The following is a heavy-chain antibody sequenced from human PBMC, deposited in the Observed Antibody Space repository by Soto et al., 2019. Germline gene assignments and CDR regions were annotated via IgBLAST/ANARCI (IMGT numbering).Heavy chain of an antibody. CDR1: GYTFTSCD. CDR3: ARFPYGDHHEPFDY. V-gene: IGHV1-8*01. Sequence: GASVKVSCKASGYTFTSCDISWVRQATGQGLEWMGWMNPNSGNTGYAQKFQGRVTMTRNTSISTAYMELSSLRSEDTAVYYCARFPYGDHHEPFDYWGQGTLVTVSS. J-gene: IGHJ4*02. CDR2: MNPNSGNT. D-gene: IGHD4-17*01.